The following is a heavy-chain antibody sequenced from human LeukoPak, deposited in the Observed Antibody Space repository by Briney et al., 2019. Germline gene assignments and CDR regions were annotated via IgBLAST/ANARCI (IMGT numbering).Heavy chain of an antibody. V-gene: IGHV3-23*01. Sequence: GGSLRLSCAASGFTFSSYAMSWVRQAPGKGLEWVSAIRGSGGSTYYADSVKGRFTISRDNSKNTLYLQMNSLRAEDTAVYYCAKELTHCGGDCEKAFDIWGQGTMVTVSS. D-gene: IGHD2-21*02. CDR1: GFTFSSYA. CDR2: IRGSGGST. CDR3: AKELTHCGGDCEKAFDI. J-gene: IGHJ3*02.